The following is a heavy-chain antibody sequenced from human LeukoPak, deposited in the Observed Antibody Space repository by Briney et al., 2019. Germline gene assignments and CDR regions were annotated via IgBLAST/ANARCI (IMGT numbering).Heavy chain of an antibody. D-gene: IGHD6-13*01. Sequence: GGSLRLSCAASGFTFSSYNINWVRQAPGKGLEWVSSISSSSSSYIYYADSVKGRFTISRDNSKNTLYLQMNSLRAEDTAVYYCAKGAYSSSWGDWFDPWGQGTLVTVSS. V-gene: IGHV3-21*04. CDR1: GFTFSSYN. J-gene: IGHJ5*02. CDR2: ISSSSSSYI. CDR3: AKGAYSSSWGDWFDP.